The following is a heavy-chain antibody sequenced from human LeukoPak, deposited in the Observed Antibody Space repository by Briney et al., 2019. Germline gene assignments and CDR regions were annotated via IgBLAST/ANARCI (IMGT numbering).Heavy chain of an antibody. D-gene: IGHD4-17*01. Sequence: GGSLRPSCAASGFTFSSYAMDWVRQAPGKGLEWVAFIRYDGSNEYYADSVKGRFTISRDNSKNTLYLQMNSLRADDTAVYYCAKCDYGDYGLDYWGQGTLVTVSS. CDR2: IRYDGSNE. CDR1: GFTFSSYA. CDR3: AKCDYGDYGLDY. J-gene: IGHJ4*02. V-gene: IGHV3-30*02.